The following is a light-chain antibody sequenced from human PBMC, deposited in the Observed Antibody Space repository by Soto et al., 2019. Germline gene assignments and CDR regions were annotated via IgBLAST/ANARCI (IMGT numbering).Light chain of an antibody. CDR2: GVS. V-gene: IGKV3-15*01. J-gene: IGKJ1*01. CDR1: KNVSSN. Sequence: IVMTQSAATLSLSPGARATLSCSASKNVSSNLDWYQQRPGQSPRLLIYGVSTRVSGIPARFSGSGSGTEFTLTISSLQSEDFAVYYCQQYNNWPRTFGQGTKVDIK. CDR3: QQYNNWPRT.